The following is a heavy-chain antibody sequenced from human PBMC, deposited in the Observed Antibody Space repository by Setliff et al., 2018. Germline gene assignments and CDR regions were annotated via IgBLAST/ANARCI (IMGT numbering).Heavy chain of an antibody. J-gene: IGHJ4*02. V-gene: IGHV1-8*02. CDR1: GYTFTNYD. CDR2: MSPNTRNT. CDR3: ARDMSPDIMWELPVDS. Sequence: GASVKVSCKASGYTFTNYDVNWVRQATGQGLEWMGWMSPNTRNTGYAHKFQGRVTMTRNTSINTLYLQMNSLGAEDTAMYYCARDMSPDIMWELPVDSWGQGTLVTVSS. D-gene: IGHD1-26*01.